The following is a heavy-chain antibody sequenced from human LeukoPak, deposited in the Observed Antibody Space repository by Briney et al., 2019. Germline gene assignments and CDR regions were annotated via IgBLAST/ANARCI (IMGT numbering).Heavy chain of an antibody. CDR1: GASISSSTYY. V-gene: IGHV4-39*01. D-gene: IGHD6-6*01. CDR2: TYYSGST. J-gene: IGHJ4*02. CDR3: AGHRLSTTSGEGPTFFDF. Sequence: SETLSLTCTVSGASISSSTYYWGWIRQPPGRGLEWIGSTYYSGSTYQNPSLKSRVTISVDTSKKQVSLKLTSVTAADTAVYYCAGHRLSTTSGEGPTFFDFWGPGTQVTVSS.